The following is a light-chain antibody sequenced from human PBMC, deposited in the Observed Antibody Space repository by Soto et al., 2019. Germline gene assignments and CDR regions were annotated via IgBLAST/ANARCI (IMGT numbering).Light chain of an antibody. CDR1: QSISSY. CDR3: HQYQSYS. Sequence: IEMTQSPASLSASVGGRVTITCRASQSISSYLNWYQQKPGTAPKLLIYHASNLESGVPSRFSGSGSGTDLTLTISSLQPDDFATYYCHQYQSYSFGQGTKVDIK. J-gene: IGKJ1*01. V-gene: IGKV1-39*01. CDR2: HAS.